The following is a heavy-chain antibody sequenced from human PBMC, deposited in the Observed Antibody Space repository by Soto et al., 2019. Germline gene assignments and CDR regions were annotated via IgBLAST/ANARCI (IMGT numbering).Heavy chain of an antibody. J-gene: IGHJ4*02. Sequence: QVQLQESGPGLVKPSETLSLTCTVSGGSISSYYWSWIRQPPGKGLEWIGYIYYSGTTNYNPSLKSRVTISVDTSKTQLSLKLSSVTAADTSVYSCASRYGYGFDYWGQGTLVTVSS. D-gene: IGHD5-18*01. CDR2: IYYSGTT. CDR3: ASRYGYGFDY. CDR1: GGSISSYY. V-gene: IGHV4-59*08.